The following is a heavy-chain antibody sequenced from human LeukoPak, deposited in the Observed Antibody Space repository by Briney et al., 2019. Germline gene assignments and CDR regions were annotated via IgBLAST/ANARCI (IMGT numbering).Heavy chain of an antibody. J-gene: IGHJ4*02. V-gene: IGHV3-23*01. CDR1: GFTFATYA. CDR2: ITKNGGNT. D-gene: IGHD3-22*01. CDR3: ARDWHGSSGYPDS. Sequence: GGSLRLSCAASGFTFATYAMTWVRQAPGKGLEWVSSITKNGGNTYYADSVKGRFTLSRDNSKNTLFLQMNSLRAEDTAVYYCARDWHGSSGYPDSWGQGTLVTVSS.